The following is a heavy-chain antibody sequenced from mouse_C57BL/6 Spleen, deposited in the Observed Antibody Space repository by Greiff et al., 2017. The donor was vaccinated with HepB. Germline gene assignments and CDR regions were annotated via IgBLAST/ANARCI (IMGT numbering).Heavy chain of an antibody. J-gene: IGHJ2*01. Sequence: QVQLQQPGAELVKPGASVKVSCKASGYTFTSYWMHWVKQRPGQGLEWIGRIHPSDSDTNYNQKFKGKATLTVDKSSSTAYMQLSSLTSEDSAVYYLAISGGLRRDGYYFDYWGQGTTLTVSS. CDR1: GYTFTSYW. D-gene: IGHD2-4*01. V-gene: IGHV1-74*01. CDR3: AISGGLRRDGYYFDY. CDR2: IHPSDSDT.